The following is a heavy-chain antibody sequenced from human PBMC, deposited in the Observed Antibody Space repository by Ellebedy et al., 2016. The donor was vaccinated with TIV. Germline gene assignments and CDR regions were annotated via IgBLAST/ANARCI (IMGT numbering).Heavy chain of an antibody. CDR2: INPSGGST. J-gene: IGHJ6*02. CDR3: AREGGITRKGNGMDV. V-gene: IGHV1-46*01. Sequence: ASVKVSXXASGYTFTSYYMHWVRQAPGQGLEWMGIINPSGGSTSYAQKFQGRVTMTRDTSTGTVYMELSSLRSEDTAVYYCAREGGITRKGNGMDVWGQGTTVTVSS. D-gene: IGHD3-10*01. CDR1: GYTFTSYY.